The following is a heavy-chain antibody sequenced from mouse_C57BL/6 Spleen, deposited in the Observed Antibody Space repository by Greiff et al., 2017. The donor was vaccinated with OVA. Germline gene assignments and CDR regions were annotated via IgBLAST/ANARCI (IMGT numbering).Heavy chain of an antibody. CDR1: GYTFTSYW. V-gene: IGHV1-64*01. Sequence: QVQLQQSGAELVKPGASVKLSCKASGYTFTSYWMHWVKQRPGQGLEWIGMIHPNSGSTNYNEKFKSKATLTVDKSSSTAYMQLSSLTSEDSAVYYCARRGVAPYYFDYWGQGTTLTVSS. J-gene: IGHJ2*01. CDR2: IHPNSGST. D-gene: IGHD1-1*02. CDR3: ARRGVAPYYFDY.